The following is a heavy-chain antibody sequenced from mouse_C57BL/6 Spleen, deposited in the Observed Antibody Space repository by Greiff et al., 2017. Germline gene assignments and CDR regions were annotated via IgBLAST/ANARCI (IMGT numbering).Heavy chain of an antibody. Sequence: VQLVESGPELVKPGASVKISCKASGYAFSSSWMNWVKQRPGKGLEGIGRIYPGDGDTNYNGKFKGKATLTADKSSSTAYMQLSSLTSEYSAVYFCARPLYYGSPYYYGMDYWGQGTSVTVSS. CDR2: IYPGDGDT. J-gene: IGHJ4*01. CDR1: GYAFSSSW. V-gene: IGHV1-82*01. CDR3: ARPLYYGSPYYYGMDY. D-gene: IGHD1-1*01.